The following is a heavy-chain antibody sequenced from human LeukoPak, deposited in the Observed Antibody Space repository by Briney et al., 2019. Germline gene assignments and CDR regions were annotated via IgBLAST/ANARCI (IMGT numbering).Heavy chain of an antibody. J-gene: IGHJ6*03. V-gene: IGHV3-11*01. CDR3: ARGSDFWSGFYYYYYYMDV. Sequence: GGSLRLSCAASGFTFSDYYMSWVRQAPGNGLQWVSYISSSGSTIYYADSVKGRFTISRDNAKNSLYLQMNSLRAEDTALYYCARGSDFWSGFYYYYYYMDVWGKGTTVTVSS. CDR2: ISSSGSTI. CDR1: GFTFSDYY. D-gene: IGHD3-3*01.